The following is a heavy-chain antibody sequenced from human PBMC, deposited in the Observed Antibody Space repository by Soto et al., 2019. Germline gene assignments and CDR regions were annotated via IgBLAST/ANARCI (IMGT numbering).Heavy chain of an antibody. J-gene: IGHJ5*02. D-gene: IGHD6-13*01. CDR2: IHHSGTT. CDR1: GGSISGVGYY. Sequence: QLQLQESGPGLVEPSQTLSLTCTVSGGSISGVGYYWGWIRQHPGKGLEWIGYIHHSGTTYYNPSLKSRLTTSVNTSKTQFALKRSSVTAADAAVYYCARAWTAGAGWANWLDLGGQGTLVTVSS. CDR3: ARAWTAGAGWANWLDL. V-gene: IGHV4-31*03.